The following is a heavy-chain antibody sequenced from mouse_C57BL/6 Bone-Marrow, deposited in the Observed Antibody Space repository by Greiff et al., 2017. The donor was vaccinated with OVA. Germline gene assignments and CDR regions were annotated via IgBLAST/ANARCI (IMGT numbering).Heavy chain of an antibody. CDR3: ARHRGYYGSRTGYFDV. CDR1: GFTFSSYG. J-gene: IGHJ1*03. Sequence: EVQLVESGGDLVKPGGSLKLSCAASGFTFSSYGMSWVRQTPDKRLEWVATISSGGSYTYYPESVKGRFTISRDNAKNTLYLHMSSLKSDDTAMYYCARHRGYYGSRTGYFDVWGTGTTVTVSS. D-gene: IGHD1-1*01. CDR2: ISSGGSYT. V-gene: IGHV5-6*01.